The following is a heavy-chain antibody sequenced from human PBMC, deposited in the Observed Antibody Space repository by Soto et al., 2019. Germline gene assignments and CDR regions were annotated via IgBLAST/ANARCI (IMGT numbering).Heavy chain of an antibody. V-gene: IGHV3-13*01. CDR2: IGTAGDT. Sequence: GGSLRLSCAASGFTFSSYDMHWVRQATGKGLEWVSAIGTAGDTYYPGSVKGRFTISRENAKNSLYLQMNSLRAGDTAVYYCARERRESERRYCSSTSCSSGAFDIWGQGTMVTVSS. CDR1: GFTFSSYD. D-gene: IGHD2-2*01. J-gene: IGHJ3*02. CDR3: ARERRESERRYCSSTSCSSGAFDI.